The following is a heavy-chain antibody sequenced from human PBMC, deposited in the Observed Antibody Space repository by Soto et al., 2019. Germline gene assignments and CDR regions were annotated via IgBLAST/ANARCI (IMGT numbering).Heavy chain of an antibody. CDR3: ARRIPGSPPADGGS. CDR2: IRNRANSYTT. Sequence: EVQLVESGGGLVQPGGSLRLSCAASGSDFSDHHMDWVRQSPGKGLEWIGRIRNRANSYTTDYAASVKGRFTISRDDSKNSMFLQMDSLKTEDTAVYYCARRIPGSPPADGGSWGQGTLVTVSS. D-gene: IGHD1-20*01. CDR1: GSDFSDHH. V-gene: IGHV3-72*01. J-gene: IGHJ5*02.